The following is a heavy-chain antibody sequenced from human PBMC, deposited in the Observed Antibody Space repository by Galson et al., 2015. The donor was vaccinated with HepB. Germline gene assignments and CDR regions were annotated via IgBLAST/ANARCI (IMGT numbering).Heavy chain of an antibody. CDR1: GFTFSSYA. Sequence: SLRLSCAASGFTFSSYAMSWVRQAPGKGLEWVSAISGSGGSTYYADSVKGRFTISRDNSKNTLYLQMNSLRAEDTAVYYCAKASFYYDSTREDYWGQGTLVTVSS. V-gene: IGHV3-23*01. CDR2: ISGSGGST. CDR3: AKASFYYDSTREDY. D-gene: IGHD3-22*01. J-gene: IGHJ4*02.